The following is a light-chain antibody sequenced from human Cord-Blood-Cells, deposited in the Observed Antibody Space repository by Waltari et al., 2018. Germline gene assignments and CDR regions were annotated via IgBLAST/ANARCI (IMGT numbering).Light chain of an antibody. J-gene: IGLJ3*02. CDR3: SSYTSSSTWV. V-gene: IGLV2-14*01. CDR2: DVS. CDR1: SSDVGGYNY. Sequence: QSALTQPASVSGSPGQSITISCTGTSSDVGGYNYVSWYQQHPGKAPKLMIYDVSKRPSGVSQRFSGSKSGHTASLTISGLQAEDEADYYCSSYTSSSTWVFGGGTKLTVL.